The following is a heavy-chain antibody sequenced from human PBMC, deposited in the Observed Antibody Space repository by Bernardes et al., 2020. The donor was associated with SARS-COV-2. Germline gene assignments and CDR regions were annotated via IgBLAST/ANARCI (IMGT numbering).Heavy chain of an antibody. D-gene: IGHD2-2*02. Sequence: GWSLRLSCAASGFTFSSYAMSWVRQAPGKGLEWVSAISGSGGSTYYADSVKGRFTISRDNSKNTLYLQMNSLRAEDTAVYYCAKVGCSSTSCYTYYYYYMDVWGKGTTVTVSS. V-gene: IGHV3-23*01. CDR2: ISGSGGST. CDR3: AKVGCSSTSCYTYYYYYMDV. J-gene: IGHJ6*03. CDR1: GFTFSSYA.